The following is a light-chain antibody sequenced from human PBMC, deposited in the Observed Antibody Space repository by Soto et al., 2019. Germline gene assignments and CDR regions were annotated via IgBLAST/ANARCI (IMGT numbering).Light chain of an antibody. CDR2: EVS. J-gene: IGLJ2*01. CDR3: SSYTSSTTRV. CDR1: SSNIGAGYD. Sequence: QSVLTQPPSVSGAPGQRVTISCTGSSSNIGAGYDVHWYQQLPGTAPKLLIYEVSNRPSGLSNRFSGSKSGNTASLTISGLQAEDEADYYCSSYTSSTTRVFGGGTKLTVL. V-gene: IGLV1-40*01.